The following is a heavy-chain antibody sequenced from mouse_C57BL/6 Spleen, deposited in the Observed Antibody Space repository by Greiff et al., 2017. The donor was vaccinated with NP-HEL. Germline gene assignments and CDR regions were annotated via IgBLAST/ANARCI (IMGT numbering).Heavy chain of an antibody. V-gene: IGHV1-42*01. CDR3: ARKFSTMVTTKGVDY. J-gene: IGHJ2*01. Sequence: VQLQQSGPELVKPGASVKISCKASGYSFTGYYMNWVKQSPEKSLEWIGEINPSTGGTTYNQKFKAKAKLTVDKSSSTAYMQLKSLTSEDSAVYYCARKFSTMVTTKGVDYWGQGTTLTVSS. CDR1: GYSFTGYY. CDR2: INPSTGGT. D-gene: IGHD2-2*01.